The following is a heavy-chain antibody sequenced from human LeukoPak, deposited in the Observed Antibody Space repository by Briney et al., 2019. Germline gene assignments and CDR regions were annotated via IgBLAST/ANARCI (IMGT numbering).Heavy chain of an antibody. V-gene: IGHV3-7*01. Sequence: ETLSLTCAVYGGSFSGYYWSWIRQPPGKGLEWVANIKQDGSEKYYVDSVKGRFTISRDNAKNSLYLQMNSLRAEDTAVYYCARGCSGGVCYLIDYWGQGTLVTVSS. CDR1: GGSFSGYY. CDR2: IKQDGSEK. J-gene: IGHJ4*02. D-gene: IGHD2-8*02. CDR3: ARGCSGGVCYLIDY.